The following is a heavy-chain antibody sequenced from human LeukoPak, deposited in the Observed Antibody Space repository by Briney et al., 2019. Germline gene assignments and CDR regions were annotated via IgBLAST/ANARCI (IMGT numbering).Heavy chain of an antibody. V-gene: IGHV3-30*04. J-gene: IGHJ3*02. D-gene: IGHD6-19*01. CDR2: IPHDGGNK. CDR3: AREAYSSGRAGTFDI. CDR1: GYTFTGYY. Sequence: SCKASGYTFTGYYMHWVRQAPGKRLEWVALIPHDGGNKQYGDSAKGRFTVSRENSKNTVDLNMDSLTVDDTAIYYCAREAYSSGRAGTFDIWGQGTMVTVSS.